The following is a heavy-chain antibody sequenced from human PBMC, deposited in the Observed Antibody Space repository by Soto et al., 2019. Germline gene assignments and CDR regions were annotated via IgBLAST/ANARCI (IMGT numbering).Heavy chain of an antibody. CDR1: GFTFSSYS. J-gene: IGHJ6*02. CDR3: ARVFREVLRFLDHQNGMDV. D-gene: IGHD3-3*01. V-gene: IGHV3-48*02. Sequence: GGSLRLSCAASGFTFSSYSMNWVRQAPGKGLEWVSYISSSSSTIYYADSVKGRFTISRDNAKNSLYLQMNSLRDEDTAVYYCARVFREVLRFLDHQNGMDVWGQGTTVTVSS. CDR2: ISSSSSTI.